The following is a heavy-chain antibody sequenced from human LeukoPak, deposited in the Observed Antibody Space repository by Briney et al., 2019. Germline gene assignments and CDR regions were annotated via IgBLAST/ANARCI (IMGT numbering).Heavy chain of an antibody. CDR3: VRVKGTYFDF. D-gene: IGHD1-1*01. Sequence: GGSLRLFCAASGFPFSSYSMNWVRQAPGKGLEWVSYISASGSNIYYLDSVKGRFTVSRDNAMNSLFLQMDRPRAEDTAVYYCVRVKGTYFDFWGRGTLVTVSS. CDR2: ISASGSNI. CDR1: GFPFSSYS. V-gene: IGHV3-48*01. J-gene: IGHJ4*02.